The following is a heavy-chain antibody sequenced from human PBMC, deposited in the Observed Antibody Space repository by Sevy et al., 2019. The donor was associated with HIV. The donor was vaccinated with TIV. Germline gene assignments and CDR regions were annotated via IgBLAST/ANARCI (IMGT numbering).Heavy chain of an antibody. CDR3: VRDHNDSSEYYLIGAYDV. V-gene: IGHV3-33*01. CDR1: GFIFNSYA. CDR2: VFMDGTKE. D-gene: IGHD3-22*01. J-gene: IGHJ3*01. Sequence: GGSLRLSCAASGFIFNSYAIRWVRQAPGKGLEWVAVVFMDGTKEFYAESVKGRFTISRDNSKKKVFLQMNSLRDEDTAVYYCVRDHNDSSEYYLIGAYDVWGQGTTVTVSS.